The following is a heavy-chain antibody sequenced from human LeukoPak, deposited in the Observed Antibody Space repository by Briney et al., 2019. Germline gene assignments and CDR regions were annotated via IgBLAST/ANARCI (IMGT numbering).Heavy chain of an antibody. CDR2: VSPDGRRA. Sequence: GGSLRLSCAAYGFTSSNNWMHWVRQAPGKGLVWVSRVSPDGRRADYAGSVKGRFTISRDNAMNTLYLQMNNLRAEDTAVYYRVREAEVVPTDMGAYYYYFMDVWGKGTPVTVS. CDR1: GFTSSNNW. D-gene: IGHD2-2*01. J-gene: IGHJ6*03. CDR3: VREAEVVPTDMGAYYYYFMDV. V-gene: IGHV3-74*01.